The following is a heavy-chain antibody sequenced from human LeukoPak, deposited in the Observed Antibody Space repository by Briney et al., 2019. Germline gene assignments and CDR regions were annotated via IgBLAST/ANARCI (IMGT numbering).Heavy chain of an antibody. Sequence: GGSRRLSCAASGFTFDDYAMHWVRQAPGKGLEWVSGISWNSGSIGYADSVKGRFTISRDNAKNSLYLQMNSLRAEDTALYYCAKDSGSYYYDSSGFDYWGQGTLVTVSS. D-gene: IGHD3-22*01. J-gene: IGHJ4*02. V-gene: IGHV3-9*01. CDR2: ISWNSGSI. CDR1: GFTFDDYA. CDR3: AKDSGSYYYDSSGFDY.